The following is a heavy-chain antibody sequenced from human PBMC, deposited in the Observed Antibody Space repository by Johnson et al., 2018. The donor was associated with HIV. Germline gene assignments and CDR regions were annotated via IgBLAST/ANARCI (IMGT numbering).Heavy chain of an antibody. V-gene: IGHV3-74*01. CDR2: IKSDGTST. J-gene: IGHJ3*02. CDR1: GISFSSYW. Sequence: VQLVESGGGLVQPGGSLRLSCVASGISFSSYWMHWVRQAPGKGLVWVSRIKSDGTSTNYADSVKGRITISRDNAKDTLYLQLNRLTAEDTAVYYCARAGIVFDSWGQGTMVTVSS. D-gene: IGHD2-15*01. CDR3: ARAGIVFDS.